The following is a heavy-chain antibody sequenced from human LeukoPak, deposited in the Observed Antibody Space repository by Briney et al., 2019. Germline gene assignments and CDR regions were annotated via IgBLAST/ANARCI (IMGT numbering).Heavy chain of an antibody. J-gene: IGHJ5*02. Sequence: ASVKVSCKASGYTFTRYGISWVRRAPGQGLEWMGWISTYNGNTKYAQKLQGRVTMTTDTSTSTVYMELRSLRSDDTAVYYCARDRVVGGINWFDPWGQGTLVTVSS. CDR1: GYTFTRYG. D-gene: IGHD2-2*01. V-gene: IGHV1-18*01. CDR2: ISTYNGNT. CDR3: ARDRVVGGINWFDP.